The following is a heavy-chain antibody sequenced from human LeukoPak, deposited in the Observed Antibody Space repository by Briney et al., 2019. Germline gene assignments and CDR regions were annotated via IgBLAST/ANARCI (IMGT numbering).Heavy chain of an antibody. V-gene: IGHV1-18*01. Sequence: ASVKVSCKASGYSFTKFGISWVRQAPGQGLEWMGWISAYNGNTNYEQKVQGRVTMTTDTSTGTAYTELRSLRSDDTAVYYCARDSPYSGSSLGFDYWGQGSLVTVSS. CDR1: GYSFTKFG. J-gene: IGHJ4*02. CDR3: ARDSPYSGSSLGFDY. CDR2: ISAYNGNT. D-gene: IGHD6-13*01.